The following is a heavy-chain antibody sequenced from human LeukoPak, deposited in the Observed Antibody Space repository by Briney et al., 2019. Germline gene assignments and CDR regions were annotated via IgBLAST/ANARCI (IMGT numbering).Heavy chain of an antibody. J-gene: IGHJ4*02. CDR2: ISGSGDST. Sequence: GGSLRLSCAASGFTFSSYVMSWVRQAPGKGLEWVSTISGSGDSTYYADSVKGRFTISRDNSKNSLYLQMNTLRAEDTAVYYCARALSGSTNCYACFDYWGQGTLVTVSS. CDR3: ARALSGSTNCYACFDY. V-gene: IGHV3-23*01. CDR1: GFTFSSYV. D-gene: IGHD2-2*01.